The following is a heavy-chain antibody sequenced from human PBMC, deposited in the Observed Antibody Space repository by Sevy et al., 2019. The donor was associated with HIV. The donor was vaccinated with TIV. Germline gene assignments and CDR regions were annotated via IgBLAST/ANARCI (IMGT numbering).Heavy chain of an antibody. D-gene: IGHD3-22*01. Sequence: ASVKVSCKASGYTFTSYGISCVRQAPGQGLEWMGWISAYNGNTNYAQKLQGRVTMTTDTSTSTAYMELRSLRSDDTAVYYCARSNYYDSSGYYYPNGMDVWGQGTTVTVSS. CDR2: ISAYNGNT. J-gene: IGHJ6*02. CDR3: ARSNYYDSSGYYYPNGMDV. CDR1: GYTFTSYG. V-gene: IGHV1-18*01.